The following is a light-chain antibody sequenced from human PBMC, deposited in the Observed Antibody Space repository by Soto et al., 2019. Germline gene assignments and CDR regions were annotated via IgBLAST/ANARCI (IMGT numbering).Light chain of an antibody. CDR2: EVN. J-gene: IGLJ1*01. V-gene: IGLV2-8*01. CDR1: SSDVGNYDS. Sequence: QSVLTQPPSASGSPGQSVTISCTGTSSDVGNYDSVSWYQHHPGKAPQAVIYEVNKRPSGVPDRFSGSKSGNTASLTVSGLQAEDEADYYCSSYAGSNNYVFGTGTKVTV. CDR3: SSYAGSNNYV.